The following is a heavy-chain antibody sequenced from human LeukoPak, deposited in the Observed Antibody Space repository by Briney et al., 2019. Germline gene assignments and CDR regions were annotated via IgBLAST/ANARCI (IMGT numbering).Heavy chain of an antibody. CDR1: GFTFSDYY. J-gene: IGHJ4*02. CDR3: ARVGYDSSGRFDY. Sequence: GGSLRLSCAASGFTFSDYYMTWIRQAPGKGLEWVSYISSSGSIIYYADSVKGRFIISRDNAKNSLYLQMDSLRAEDTAVYFCARVGYDSSGRFDYWGQGTLVTVSS. D-gene: IGHD3-22*01. CDR2: ISSSGSII. V-gene: IGHV3-11*04.